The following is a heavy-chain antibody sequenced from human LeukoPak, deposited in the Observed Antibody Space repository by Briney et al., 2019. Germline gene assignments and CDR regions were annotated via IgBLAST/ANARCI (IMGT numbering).Heavy chain of an antibody. D-gene: IGHD4-23*01. Sequence: TGGSLRLSCAASGFTFSTYWMHWVRHAPGEGLVWVSRINSDGGSTSHADSVKGRFAISRDNAKNTLYLQMNSLRAEDTAVYYCAKTQVGRWYAVDVWGQGTTVTVSS. V-gene: IGHV3-74*01. CDR2: INSDGGST. CDR1: GFTFSTYW. CDR3: AKTQVGRWYAVDV. J-gene: IGHJ6*02.